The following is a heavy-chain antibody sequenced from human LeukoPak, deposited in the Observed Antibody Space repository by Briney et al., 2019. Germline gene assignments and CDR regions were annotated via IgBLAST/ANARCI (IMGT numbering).Heavy chain of an antibody. CDR1: GGSFSGYY. V-gene: IGHV4-34*01. D-gene: IGHD3-10*01. CDR3: ASYYGSGSYYWFDP. CDR2: INHSGST. J-gene: IGHJ5*02. Sequence: PSETLSLTCAVYGGSFSGYYWSWIRQPPGKGLEWIGEINHSGSTNYNPSLKSRVTISVDTSKNQFSLKLSSVTAADTAVYYCASYYGSGSYYWFDPWGQGTLVIVSS.